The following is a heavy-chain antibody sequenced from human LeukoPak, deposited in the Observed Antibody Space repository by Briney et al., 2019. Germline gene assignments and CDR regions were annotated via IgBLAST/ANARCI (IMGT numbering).Heavy chain of an antibody. Sequence: GGSLRLSCAASGFTFSTFAMIWVRQPPGKGLEWVSSISSYGDHIFYADSVKGRFTISRDNAKNSLYLQMNTLRAGDTAVYYCARDGIIRGQGTLVTVSS. CDR2: ISSYGDHI. V-gene: IGHV3-21*01. CDR3: ARDGII. D-gene: IGHD2-15*01. J-gene: IGHJ4*02. CDR1: GFTFSTFA.